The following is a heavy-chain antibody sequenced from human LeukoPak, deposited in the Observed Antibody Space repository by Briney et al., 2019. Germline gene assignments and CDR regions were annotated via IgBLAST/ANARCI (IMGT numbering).Heavy chain of an antibody. V-gene: IGHV1-18*01. CDR3: ARPRTGIVGATTGFDY. D-gene: IGHD1-26*01. CDR2: ISAYNGNT. CDR1: GYTFTSYG. J-gene: IGHJ4*02. Sequence: ASVKVSCKASGYTFTSYGISWVRQAPGQGLEWMGWISAYNGNTNYAQKLQGRVTMTTDTSTSTAYMELRSLRSDYTAVYYCARPRTGIVGATTGFDYWGQGTLVTVSS.